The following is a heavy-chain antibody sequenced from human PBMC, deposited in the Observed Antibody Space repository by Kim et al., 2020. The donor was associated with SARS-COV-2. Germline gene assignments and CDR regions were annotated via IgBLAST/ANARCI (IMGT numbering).Heavy chain of an antibody. CDR2: IYGGGST. CDR3: AREPSTYFDY. Sequence: GGSLRLSCVVSGFTVSNSYMSWVRQAPGKGLEWVSIIYGGGSTYYADSVNGSFTISRDDSKNTVYLQMNSLRAEDTAVYFCAREPSTYFDYWGQGTLVTVSS. J-gene: IGHJ4*02. V-gene: IGHV3-66*01. CDR1: GFTVSNSY.